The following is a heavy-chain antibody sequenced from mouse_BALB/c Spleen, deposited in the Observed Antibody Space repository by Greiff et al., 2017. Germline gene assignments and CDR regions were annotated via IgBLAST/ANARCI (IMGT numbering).Heavy chain of an antibody. CDR2: IDPENGDT. CDR1: GFNIKDYY. CDR3: NGARYRYDEDY. D-gene: IGHD2-14*01. Sequence: EVQLQQSGAELVRSGASVKLSCTASGFNIKDYYMHWVKQRPEQGLEWIGWIDPENGDTEYAPKFQGKATMTADTSSNTAYLQLSSLTSEDTAVYYCNGARYRYDEDYWGQGTTLTVSS. V-gene: IGHV14-4*02. J-gene: IGHJ2*01.